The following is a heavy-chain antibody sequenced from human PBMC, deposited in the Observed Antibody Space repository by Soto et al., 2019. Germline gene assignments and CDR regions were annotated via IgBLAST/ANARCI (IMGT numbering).Heavy chain of an antibody. CDR3: ARHGRGEFWVAGWPNYYYYMDV. Sequence: QLQLQESGPGLVKPSETLSLTCTVSGGSISSSSYYWGWIRQPPGKGLEWIGSIYYSGSTYYSPSLKSRVTVSVDTSKNQFSLKLSSVTAADTAVYYCARHGRGEFWVAGWPNYYYYMDVWGKGTPVTVSS. J-gene: IGHJ6*03. CDR2: IYYSGST. V-gene: IGHV4-39*01. D-gene: IGHD3-16*01. CDR1: GGSISSSSYY.